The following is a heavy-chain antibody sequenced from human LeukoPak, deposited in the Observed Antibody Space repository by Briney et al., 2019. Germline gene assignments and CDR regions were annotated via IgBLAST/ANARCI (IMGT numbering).Heavy chain of an antibody. D-gene: IGHD3-22*01. CDR3: ARGGGSAYYYNFY. V-gene: IGHV4-4*02. CDR1: GGSFSSSHW. CDR2: ISHSGST. Sequence: KPSETLSLTCVISGGSFSSSHWWAWVRQPPGKGLEWIGEISHSGSTNYNPSLQSRVTMSVDMSKIQFSLKLSSVTAADTAVYYCARGGGSAYYYNFYWGQGTLVTVSS. J-gene: IGHJ4*02.